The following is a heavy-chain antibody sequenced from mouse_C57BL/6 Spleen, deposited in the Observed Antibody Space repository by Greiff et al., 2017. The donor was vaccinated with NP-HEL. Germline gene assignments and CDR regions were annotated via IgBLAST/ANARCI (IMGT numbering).Heavy chain of an antibody. D-gene: IGHD2-2*01. V-gene: IGHV1-15*01. Sequence: QVQLKESGAELVRPGASVTLSCKASGYTFTDYEMHWVKQTPVHDLEWIGAIDPETGGTAYNQKFKGKAILTADKSSSTAYMELRSLTSEDSAVYYCTRDGVTTLFDYWGQGTTLTVSS. CDR2: IDPETGGT. CDR1: GYTFTDYE. J-gene: IGHJ2*01. CDR3: TRDGVTTLFDY.